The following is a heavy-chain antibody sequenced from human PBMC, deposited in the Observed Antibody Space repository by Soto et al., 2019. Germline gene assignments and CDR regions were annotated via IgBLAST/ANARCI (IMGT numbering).Heavy chain of an antibody. CDR2: VYSSGSA. J-gene: IGHJ6*02. Sequence: QLQLQESGPGLVKPSETLSLTCTVSGGPISSSTYYRGWIRQPPGKGLEWMGMVYSSGSAYYNPSLKSRVTISIDTSKNQFSLRLSSVTAADTAVYYCARHGVDYGDYASYYYYGMDVWGRGTTVTVSS. CDR1: GGPISSSTYY. CDR3: ARHGVDYGDYASYYYYGMDV. D-gene: IGHD4-17*01. V-gene: IGHV4-39*01.